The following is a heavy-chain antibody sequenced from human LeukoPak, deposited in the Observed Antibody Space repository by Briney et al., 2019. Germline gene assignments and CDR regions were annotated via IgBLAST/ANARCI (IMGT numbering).Heavy chain of an antibody. V-gene: IGHV6-1*01. D-gene: IGHD6-13*01. CDR2: TYFRSKWYN. CDR3: ARTGYSSTWVPWGFDP. J-gene: IGHJ5*02. Sequence: SQTLSLTCAISGDSVSSNSAAWNWIRQSPSRGLEWLGRTYFRSKWYNDYAVSVKSRITINPDTSKNQFSLHLNSVTPEDTAVYYCARTGYSSTWVPWGFDPWGQGTLVTVSS. CDR1: GDSVSSNSAA.